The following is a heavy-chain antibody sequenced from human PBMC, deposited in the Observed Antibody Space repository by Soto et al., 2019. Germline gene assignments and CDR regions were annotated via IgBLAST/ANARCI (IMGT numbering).Heavy chain of an antibody. CDR2: ISYDGSNK. D-gene: IGHD6-19*01. CDR3: AKEEYSSGWYEGLYNWFDP. Sequence: QVQLVESGGGVVQPGRSLRLSCAASGFTFSSYGMHWVRQAPGKGLEWVAVISYDGSNKYYADSVKGRFTISRDNSKNTLYLQMNSLRAEDTAVYYCAKEEYSSGWYEGLYNWFDPWGQGTLVTVSS. V-gene: IGHV3-30*18. CDR1: GFTFSSYG. J-gene: IGHJ5*02.